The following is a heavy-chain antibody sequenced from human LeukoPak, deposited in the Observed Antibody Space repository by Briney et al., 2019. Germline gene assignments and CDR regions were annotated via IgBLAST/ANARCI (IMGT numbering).Heavy chain of an antibody. Sequence: GGSLRLSCAASGFTFSGSAMHWVRQASGKGLEWVGRIRSKANSYATAYAASVKGRFTISRDDSKNTAYLQMSSLKTEDTAVYYCTNNGGNSNYWGQGTLVTVSS. CDR2: IRSKANSYAT. D-gene: IGHD4-23*01. CDR1: GFTFSGSA. J-gene: IGHJ4*02. V-gene: IGHV3-73*01. CDR3: TNNGGNSNY.